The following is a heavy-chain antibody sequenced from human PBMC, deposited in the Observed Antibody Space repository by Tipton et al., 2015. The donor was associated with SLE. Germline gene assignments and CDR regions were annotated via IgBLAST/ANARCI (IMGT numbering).Heavy chain of an antibody. Sequence: SLRLSCAASEFTFSSYGMHWVRQAPGKGLEWVAVIWYDGSNKYYADSVKGRFTISRDNSKNTLYLQMNSLRAEDTAVYYCARIAAGENIDYWGQGTLVTVSS. V-gene: IGHV3-33*01. CDR2: IWYDGSNK. CDR1: EFTFSSYG. D-gene: IGHD6-25*01. CDR3: ARIAAGENIDY. J-gene: IGHJ4*02.